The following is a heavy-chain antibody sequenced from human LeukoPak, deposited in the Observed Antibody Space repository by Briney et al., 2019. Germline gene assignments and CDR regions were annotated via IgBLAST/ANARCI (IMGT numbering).Heavy chain of an antibody. CDR1: GFTFRNYG. V-gene: IGHV3-30*18. J-gene: IGHJ6*03. CDR2: VSDDGNTQ. Sequence: GSLRLSCAASGFTFRNYGIHWVRQAPGKGLQWVAGVSDDGNTQYHEDSVKGRFTISRDNSKDAVFLQMTGLRAEDTAVYYCAKDYWAGNYYYYMDVWGKGTTVTVSS. CDR3: AKDYWAGNYYYYMDV. D-gene: IGHD2-15*01.